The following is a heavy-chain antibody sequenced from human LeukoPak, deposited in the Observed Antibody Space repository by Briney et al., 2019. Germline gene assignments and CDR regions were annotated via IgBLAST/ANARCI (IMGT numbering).Heavy chain of an antibody. D-gene: IGHD3/OR15-3a*01. CDR2: ISYSGST. V-gene: IGHV4-39*01. CDR3: ARRTGYPGTLDY. CDR1: GGSISSSSYY. Sequence: SETLSLTCTVSGGSISSSSYYWGWIRQPPGKGLGWIGSISYSGSTYYNPSLKSRVTLSVDTSKNQFSLKLRSVTAADPAVYFCARRTGYPGTLDYWGQGTPVTVSS. J-gene: IGHJ4*02.